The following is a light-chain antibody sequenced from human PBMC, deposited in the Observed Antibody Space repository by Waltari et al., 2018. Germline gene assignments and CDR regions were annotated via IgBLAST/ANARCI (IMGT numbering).Light chain of an antibody. V-gene: IGLV4-69*01. CDR3: QTGGHGTWV. CDR2: VNSDGSH. CDR1: SGHSSNI. J-gene: IGLJ3*02. Sequence: QLVLTQSPSASASLRASVKLTCTLSSGHSSNIIAWHQQQPEKGPRYLRKVNSDGSHSKGDEIPDRFSGSSSGAERYLTISSLQSEDEADYYCQTGGHGTWVFGGGTKLTVL.